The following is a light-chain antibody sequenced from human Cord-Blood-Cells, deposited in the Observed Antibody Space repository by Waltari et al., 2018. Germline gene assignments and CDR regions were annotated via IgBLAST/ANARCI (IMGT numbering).Light chain of an antibody. V-gene: IGLV2-11*01. Sequence: SALTQPRSVSGSPGQSVTISCTGTSSDVGGYNYVSWYQQHPGKAPKRMIYDVSKRPSRVPDRFSGSKSGNTASLTISGLQAEDEADYYCCSYAGSYTWVFGGGTKLTVL. CDR1: SSDVGGYNY. J-gene: IGLJ3*02. CDR2: DVS. CDR3: CSYAGSYTWV.